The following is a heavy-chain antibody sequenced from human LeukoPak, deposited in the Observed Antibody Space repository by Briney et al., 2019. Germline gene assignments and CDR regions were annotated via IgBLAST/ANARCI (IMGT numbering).Heavy chain of an antibody. CDR3: AKHRPYCSSTSCHDYYYYYMDV. Sequence: GGSLRLSCAASGFTFSSYAMSWVRQAPGKGLEWVSAISGSGGSTYYADSVKGRFTISRDNSKNTLYLQMNSLRAVDTAVYYCAKHRPYCSSTSCHDYYYYYMDVWGKGTTVTVSS. CDR2: ISGSGGST. D-gene: IGHD2-2*01. J-gene: IGHJ6*03. V-gene: IGHV3-23*01. CDR1: GFTFSSYA.